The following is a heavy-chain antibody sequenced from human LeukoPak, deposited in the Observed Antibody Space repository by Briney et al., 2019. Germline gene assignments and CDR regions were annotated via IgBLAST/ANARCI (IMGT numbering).Heavy chain of an antibody. CDR3: ARCRYCSGGSCYSVLLNYYYYMDV. CDR2: INHSGST. D-gene: IGHD2-15*01. CDR1: GGSFSGYY. V-gene: IGHV4-34*01. Sequence: SETLSLTCAVYGGSFSGYYWSWIRQPPGKGLEWIGEINHSGSTNYNPSLKSRVTISVDTSKNQFSLKLSSVTAADTAVYYCARCRYCSGGSCYSVLLNYYYYMDVWGKGTTVTISS. J-gene: IGHJ6*03.